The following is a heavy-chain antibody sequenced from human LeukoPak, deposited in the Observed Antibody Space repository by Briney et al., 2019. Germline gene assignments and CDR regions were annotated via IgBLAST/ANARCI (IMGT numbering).Heavy chain of an antibody. D-gene: IGHD6-19*01. J-gene: IGHJ5*01. CDR3: ARASQWLGSPWFYP. Sequence: TLCLTCAVSGGSISSGGLSWGWIGPPPGKGLEWIVYIYDSSSTYSNPSHKSRVIISVDRSKNQLSQKLSSVTAADTAVYCCARASQWLGSPWFYPWGQGNPVTVSS. V-gene: IGHV4-30-2*01. CDR2: IYDSSST. CDR1: GGSISSGGLS.